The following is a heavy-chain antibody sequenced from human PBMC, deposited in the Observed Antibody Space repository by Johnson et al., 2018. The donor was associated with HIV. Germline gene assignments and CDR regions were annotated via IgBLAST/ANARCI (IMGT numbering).Heavy chain of an antibody. CDR2: ISSNGGST. V-gene: IGHV3-64*01. CDR3: ARGVRGVIID. Sequence: VQLVESGGGLVQPGGSLRLSCAASGFTFSSYAMHWVRQAPGKGLEYVSAISSNGGSTYYANSVKGRFTISRDSSKNTVYLQMNNLRAEDTAVYNCARGVRGVIIDWGQGTMVAVSS. CDR1: GFTFSSYA. J-gene: IGHJ3*01. D-gene: IGHD3-10*01.